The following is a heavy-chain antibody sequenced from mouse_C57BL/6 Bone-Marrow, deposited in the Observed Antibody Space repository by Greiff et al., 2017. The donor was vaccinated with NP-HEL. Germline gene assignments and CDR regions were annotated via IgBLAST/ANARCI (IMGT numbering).Heavy chain of an antibody. CDR1: GFTFTDYY. V-gene: IGHV7-3*01. Sequence: EVKLMESGGGLVQPGGSLSLSCAASGFTFTDYYMSWVRQPPGKALEWLGFIRNKANGYTTEYSASVKGRFTISRDNSKSILYLQMNALRAEDSATYYCARYDYGNYNAMDYWGQGTSVTVSS. CDR3: ARYDYGNYNAMDY. D-gene: IGHD2-1*01. J-gene: IGHJ4*01. CDR2: IRNKANGYTT.